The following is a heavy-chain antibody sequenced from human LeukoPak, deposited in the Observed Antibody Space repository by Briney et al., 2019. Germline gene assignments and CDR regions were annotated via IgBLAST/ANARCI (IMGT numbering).Heavy chain of an antibody. CDR2: INQDGSEK. Sequence: QPGGSLRLSCAASGFTFSAYCMGWVRQAPGKGLEWVASINQDGSEKYYVDSVKGRFTISRDNAKNSLYLQMHSLRAEDTAVYYCARDSLWPGQPHYFDSWGQGTLVTVSS. CDR1: GFTFSAYC. J-gene: IGHJ4*02. V-gene: IGHV3-7*01. D-gene: IGHD2/OR15-2a*01. CDR3: ARDSLWPGQPHYFDS.